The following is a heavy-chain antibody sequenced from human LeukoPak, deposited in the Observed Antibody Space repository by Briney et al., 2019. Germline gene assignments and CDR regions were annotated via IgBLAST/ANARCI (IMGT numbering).Heavy chain of an antibody. CDR3: AREARRWLQLGGFGY. D-gene: IGHD5-24*01. Sequence: GASVKVSCKASGYTFTSYDINWVRQATGQGLEWMGWINPNSGGTNYAQKFQGRVTMTRDTSISTAYMELSRLRSDDTAVYYCAREARRWLQLGGFGYWGQGTLVTVSS. J-gene: IGHJ4*02. CDR2: INPNSGGT. V-gene: IGHV1-2*02. CDR1: GYTFTSYD.